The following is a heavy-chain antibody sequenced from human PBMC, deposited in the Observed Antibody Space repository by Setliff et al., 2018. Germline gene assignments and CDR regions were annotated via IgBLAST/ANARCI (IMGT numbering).Heavy chain of an antibody. Sequence: KASETLSLTCAVYGGSFSDHYWSWIRQPPGRGLEWIGEINHSGSTNYNPSLKSRVTMSVDTSKNQFSLKLSSVTAADTAVYYCARGRTAFDYWGQEMQVTVSS. CDR2: INHSGST. V-gene: IGHV4-34*01. J-gene: IGHJ4*02. CDR3: ARGRTAFDY. CDR1: GGSFSDHY.